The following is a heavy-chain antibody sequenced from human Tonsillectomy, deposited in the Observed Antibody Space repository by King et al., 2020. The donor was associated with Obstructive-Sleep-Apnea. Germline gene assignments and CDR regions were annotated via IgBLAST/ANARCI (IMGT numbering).Heavy chain of an antibody. CDR2: ISSSSSYI. CDR3: ARVGYAMDWFDP. Sequence: VQLVESGGGLVKPGGSLRLSCAASGFTFSSYSMNWVRQAPGKGLEWVSSISSSSSYIYYADSVKGRFTISRDNAKNSLYLQMNSLRAEDTAVYYCARVGYAMDWFDPWGQGTLVTVSS. J-gene: IGHJ5*02. CDR1: GFTFSSYS. V-gene: IGHV3-21*01. D-gene: IGHD2-8*01.